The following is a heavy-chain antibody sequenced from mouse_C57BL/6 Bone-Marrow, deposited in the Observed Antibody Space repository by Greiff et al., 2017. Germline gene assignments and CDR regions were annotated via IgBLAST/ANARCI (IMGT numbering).Heavy chain of an antibody. CDR3: AREGYDYDGYAMDY. D-gene: IGHD2-4*01. CDR2: ISDGGSYT. J-gene: IGHJ4*01. CDR1: GFTFSSYA. V-gene: IGHV5-4*01. Sequence: EVQGVESGRGLVKPGGSLKLSCAASGFTFSSYAMSWVRQTPEKRLEWVATISDGGSYTYYPDNVKGRFTISRDNAKNNLYLQMSHLKSEDTAMYYCAREGYDYDGYAMDYWGQGTSVTVSS.